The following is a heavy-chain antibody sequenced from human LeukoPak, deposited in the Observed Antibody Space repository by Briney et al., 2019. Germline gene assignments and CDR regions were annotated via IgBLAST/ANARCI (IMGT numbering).Heavy chain of an antibody. Sequence: GGSLRLSCAASGFSFSSYGVHWVRQAPGKGLEWVAVMKYDGSDIYYADSVKGRFTISRDNSKTMVYLQMNSLRVEDTAVYYCARDQSPKWGSGERYFDYWGQGTLVTVSS. V-gene: IGHV3-33*08. J-gene: IGHJ4*02. CDR1: GFSFSSYG. CDR3: ARDQSPKWGSGERYFDY. CDR2: MKYDGSDI. D-gene: IGHD7-27*01.